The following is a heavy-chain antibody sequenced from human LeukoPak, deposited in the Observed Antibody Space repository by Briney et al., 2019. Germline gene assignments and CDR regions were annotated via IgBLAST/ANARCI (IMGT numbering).Heavy chain of an antibody. V-gene: IGHV4-59*01. CDR2: IYYSGST. D-gene: IGHD6-13*01. CDR1: GGSISSYY. J-gene: IGHJ6*03. CDR3: ARDGLGYSSSWYQGYYYYYMDV. Sequence: SETLSLTCTVSGGSISSYYWGWIRQPPGKGLEWIGYIYYSGSTNYNPSLKSRVTISVDTSKNQFSLKLSSVTAADTAVYYCARDGLGYSSSWYQGYYYYYMDVWGKGTTVTVSS.